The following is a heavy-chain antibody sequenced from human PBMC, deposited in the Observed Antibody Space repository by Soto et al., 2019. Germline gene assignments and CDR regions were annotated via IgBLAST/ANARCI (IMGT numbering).Heavy chain of an antibody. J-gene: IGHJ5*02. V-gene: IGHV5-51*01. Sequence: GESLKISCKGSGYSFTSYWIGWVRQMPGKGLEWMGIICPGDSDTRYSPSFQGQVTISADKSISTAYLQWSSLKASDTAMYYCARSGEDYYDSSGYPNWFDPWGQGTLVTVSS. D-gene: IGHD3-22*01. CDR1: GYSFTSYW. CDR2: ICPGDSDT. CDR3: ARSGEDYYDSSGYPNWFDP.